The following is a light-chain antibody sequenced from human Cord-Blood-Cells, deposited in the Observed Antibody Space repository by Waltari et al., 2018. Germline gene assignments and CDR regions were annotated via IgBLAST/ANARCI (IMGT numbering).Light chain of an antibody. CDR3: SSYTSCSFYV. J-gene: IGLJ1*01. CDR2: EVS. Sequence: QSALTQPASVSGSPGQSITISCTGTSSDVGGYNYVSWYQQHPGKAPKLMIYEVSNRPSGVSNRFSGSKSGNTASLTISGLQAEDEADYYCSSYTSCSFYVFGTGTKVTVL. V-gene: IGLV2-14*01. CDR1: SSDVGGYNY.